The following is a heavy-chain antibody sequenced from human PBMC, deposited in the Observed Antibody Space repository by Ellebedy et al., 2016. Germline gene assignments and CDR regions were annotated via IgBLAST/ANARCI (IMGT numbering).Heavy chain of an antibody. CDR1: GFTFSSYS. Sequence: GESLKISXAASGFTFSSYSMNWVRQAPGKGLEWVSSISSGSSYISYADSVKGRFTIYRDNAKNSLYLQMDSLRAEDTAVYYCANYFRDYWGQGTLVTVSS. D-gene: IGHD3-10*01. V-gene: IGHV3-21*04. CDR2: ISSGSSYI. J-gene: IGHJ4*02. CDR3: ANYFRDY.